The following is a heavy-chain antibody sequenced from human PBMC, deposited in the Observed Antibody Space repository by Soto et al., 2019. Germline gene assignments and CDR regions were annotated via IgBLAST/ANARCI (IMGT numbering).Heavy chain of an antibody. J-gene: IGHJ4*02. Sequence: EVQLVESGGGLVQPGGSLRLSCAASGFTFSSYWMHWVRQAPGKGRVWVSRINSDGSTTSYADSVKGRFTISRDNAKNTLYLQMNSLRAEDTDVYYCARVAYGAWGVCHYWGQGTLVTVSS. D-gene: IGHD3-10*01. CDR1: GFTFSSYW. CDR2: INSDGSTT. CDR3: ARVAYGAWGVCHY. V-gene: IGHV3-74*01.